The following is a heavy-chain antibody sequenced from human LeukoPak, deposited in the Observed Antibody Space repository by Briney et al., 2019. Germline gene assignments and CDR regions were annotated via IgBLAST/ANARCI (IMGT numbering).Heavy chain of an antibody. V-gene: IGHV1-69*13. D-gene: IGHD3-22*01. CDR3: ASVNYYDSSGNYRLDY. CDR2: IIPIFCTS. J-gene: IGHJ4*02. Sequence: ASVKVSCKASGYTFTSYGISWVRQAPGQGLEWMGGIIPIFCTSNYAQKFQGRVTITADESTSTAYMELSSLRSEDTALYYCASVNYYDSSGNYRLDYWGQGTLVTVSS. CDR1: GYTFTSYG.